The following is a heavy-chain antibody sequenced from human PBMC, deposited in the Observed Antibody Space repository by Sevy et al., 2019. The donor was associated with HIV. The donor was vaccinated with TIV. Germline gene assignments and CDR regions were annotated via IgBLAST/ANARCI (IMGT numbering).Heavy chain of an antibody. J-gene: IGHJ4*02. CDR3: ARAIGYCSSTSCYSY. D-gene: IGHD2-2*02. Sequence: SETLSLTCTVSGGSISSYYWSWIRQPPGKGLEWIGYIYYSGSTNYNPSLKSRVTISVDTSKNQFSLKLSSVTAADTAVYYCARAIGYCSSTSCYSYWGQGTLVTVSS. V-gene: IGHV4-59*01. CDR1: GGSISSYY. CDR2: IYYSGST.